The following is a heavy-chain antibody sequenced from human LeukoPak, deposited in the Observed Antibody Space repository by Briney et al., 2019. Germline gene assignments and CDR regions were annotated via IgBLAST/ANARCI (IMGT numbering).Heavy chain of an antibody. D-gene: IGHD5-18*01. CDR3: ARGGYSYGPNYYYYYMDV. V-gene: IGHV1-8*01. CDR2: MNPNSGNT. Sequence: ASVKVSCKASGYTFTSYDINWVRQATGQGLEWMGWMNPNSGNTGYAQKFQGRVTMTRNTSISTAYMELSSLRSEDTAVYYCARGGYSYGPNYYYYYMDVWGKGTTVTVSS. CDR1: GYTFTSYD. J-gene: IGHJ6*03.